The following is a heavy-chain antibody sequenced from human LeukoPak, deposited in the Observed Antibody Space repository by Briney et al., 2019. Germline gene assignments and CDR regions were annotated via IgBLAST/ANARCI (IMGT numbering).Heavy chain of an antibody. CDR3: ARDRGYSTFDY. J-gene: IGHJ4*02. CDR1: AFTFSNYW. V-gene: IGHV3-7*01. Sequence: GGSLRLSCAASAFTFSNYWMSWVRQALGKGLEGVANIKEDGSEINYVDSVKGRFTISRDNAKNSLYLQMNSLRVDDTAVYYCARDRGYSTFDYWGQGTLVTVSS. D-gene: IGHD4-23*01. CDR2: IKEDGSEI.